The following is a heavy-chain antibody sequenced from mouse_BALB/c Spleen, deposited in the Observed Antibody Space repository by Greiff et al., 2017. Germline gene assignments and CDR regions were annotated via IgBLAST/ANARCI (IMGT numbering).Heavy chain of an antibody. CDR1: GYTFTSYW. D-gene: IGHD1-2*01. J-gene: IGHJ2*01. V-gene: IGHV1S81*02. Sequence: VQLQQPGAELVKPGASVKLSCKASGYTFTSYWMHWVKQRPGQGLEWIGEINPSNGRTNYNEKFKSKATLTVDKSSSTAYMQLSSLTSEDSAVYYCARATATEFDYWGQGTTLTVSS. CDR3: ARATATEFDY. CDR2: INPSNGRT.